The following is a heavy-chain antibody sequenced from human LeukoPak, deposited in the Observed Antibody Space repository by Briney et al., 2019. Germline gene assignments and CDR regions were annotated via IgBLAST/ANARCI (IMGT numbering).Heavy chain of an antibody. CDR1: GGSITNYY. J-gene: IGHJ4*01. V-gene: IGHV4-59*08. CDR3: AGRWSSGWFFDY. Sequence: SETLSLTCTVSGGSITNYYWSWIRQAPGKGLEWIGYIFSGGNTDYNPSLKSRVTMSADASKDQFSLRLTSVTAADTAVYYCAGRWSSGWFFDYWGRGTLVTVSS. D-gene: IGHD6-19*01. CDR2: IFSGGNT.